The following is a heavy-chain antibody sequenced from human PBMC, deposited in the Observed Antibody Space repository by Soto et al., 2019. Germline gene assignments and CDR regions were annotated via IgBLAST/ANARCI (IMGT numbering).Heavy chain of an antibody. D-gene: IGHD3-10*01. CDR1: GFTFSSYA. CDR3: ARDTMVRGVLDY. V-gene: IGHV3-30-3*01. Sequence: GGSLRLSCAASGFTFSSYAMHWVRQAPGKGLEWVAVISYDGSNKYYADSVKGRFTISRDNSKNTLYLQMNSLRAEDTAVYYCARDTMVRGVLDYWGQGTLVTVSS. CDR2: ISYDGSNK. J-gene: IGHJ4*02.